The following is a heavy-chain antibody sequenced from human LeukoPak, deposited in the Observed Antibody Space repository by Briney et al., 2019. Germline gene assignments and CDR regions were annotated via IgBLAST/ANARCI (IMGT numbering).Heavy chain of an antibody. CDR3: ASGVGGLYYYYGMDV. CDR2: ISAYNGNT. CDR1: GYTFTSYG. D-gene: IGHD3/OR15-3a*01. Sequence: ASVKVSCKASGYTFTSYGISWVRQAPGQGLEWMGWISAYNGNTNYAQKLQGRVTMTTDTSTSTAYMELSSLRSEDTAVYYCASGVGGLYYYYGMDVWGQGTTVTVSS. V-gene: IGHV1-18*04. J-gene: IGHJ6*02.